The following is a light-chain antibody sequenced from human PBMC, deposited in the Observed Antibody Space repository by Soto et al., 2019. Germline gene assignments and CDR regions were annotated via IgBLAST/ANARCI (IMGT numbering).Light chain of an antibody. CDR3: QQYNKWPPQYT. Sequence: EIVMTQSPATLSVSPGERATFSCRASQSISSDLAWYQQKPGQAPRLLIYGASTRATDIPARISGSGSGTDFTLTISSLQSEDFAVYYCQQYNKWPPQYTFGQGTKLEIK. V-gene: IGKV3-15*01. J-gene: IGKJ2*01. CDR2: GAS. CDR1: QSISSD.